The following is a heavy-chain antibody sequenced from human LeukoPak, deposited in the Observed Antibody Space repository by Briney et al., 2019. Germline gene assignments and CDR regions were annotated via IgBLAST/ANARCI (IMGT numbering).Heavy chain of an antibody. CDR2: IYPGDSDT. D-gene: IGHD3-3*01. Sequence: GESLKISCKGSGYIFTSYWIGWVRQMPGKGLEWMGIIYPGDSDTRYSPSFQGQVTISADKSISTAYLQWSSLKASDTAMYYCARHPPHTYYDFWSGYYTNYYYYGMDVWGQGTTVTVSS. CDR1: GYIFTSYW. CDR3: ARHPPHTYYDFWSGYYTNYYYYGMDV. V-gene: IGHV5-51*01. J-gene: IGHJ6*02.